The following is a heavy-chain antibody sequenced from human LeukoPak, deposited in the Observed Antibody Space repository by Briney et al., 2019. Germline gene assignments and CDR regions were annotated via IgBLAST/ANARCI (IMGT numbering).Heavy chain of an antibody. Sequence: PGGSLRLSCAASGFTFSNAWMSWVRQAPGKGREWVGRIKRKTDGRTTYYAAPVKGRFTISSNDSKNPLYLQMNSLKTEDTAVYYCTTDLGSGWRLYYFDYWGQGTLVTVSS. CDR2: IKRKTDGRTT. D-gene: IGHD6-19*01. CDR3: TTDLGSGWRLYYFDY. J-gene: IGHJ4*02. CDR1: GFTFSNAW. V-gene: IGHV3-15*01.